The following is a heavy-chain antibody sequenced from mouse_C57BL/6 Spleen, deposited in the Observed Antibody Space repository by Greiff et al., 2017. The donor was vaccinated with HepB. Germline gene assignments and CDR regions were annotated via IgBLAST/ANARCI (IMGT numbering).Heavy chain of an antibody. CDR2: IWRGGST. CDR1: GFSLTSYG. D-gene: IGHD1-1*01. J-gene: IGHJ2*01. Sequence: VMLVESGPGLVQPSQSLSITCTVSGFSLTSYGVHWVRQSPGKGLEWLGVIWRGGSTDYNAAFMSRLSITKDNSKSQVFFKMNSLQADDTAIYYCAKGYYGSSEFDYWGQGTTLTVSS. V-gene: IGHV2-5*01. CDR3: AKGYYGSSEFDY.